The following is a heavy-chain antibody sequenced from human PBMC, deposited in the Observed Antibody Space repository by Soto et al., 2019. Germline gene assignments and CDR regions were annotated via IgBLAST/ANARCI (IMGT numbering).Heavy chain of an antibody. D-gene: IGHD2-2*01. J-gene: IGHJ3*02. CDR3: ARDKSTDFDAFDI. V-gene: IGHV3-30*03. Sequence: GGSLRLSCAASGFTFSSYGMHWVRQAPGKGLEWVAVISYDGSNKYYADSVKGRFTISRDNSKNTLYLQMNSLRAEDTAVYYCARDKSTDFDAFDIWGQGTMVTVSS. CDR2: ISYDGSNK. CDR1: GFTFSSYG.